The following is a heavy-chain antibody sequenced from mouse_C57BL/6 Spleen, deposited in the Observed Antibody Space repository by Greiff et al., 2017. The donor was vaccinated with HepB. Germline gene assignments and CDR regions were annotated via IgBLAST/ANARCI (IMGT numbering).Heavy chain of an antibody. D-gene: IGHD1-1*01. CDR1: GFTFTDYY. J-gene: IGHJ1*03. CDR3: ARLGLFITTVVGYFDV. CDR2: IRNKANGYTT. Sequence: EVKLMESGGGLVQPGGSLSLSCAASGFTFTDYYMSWVRQPPGKALEWLGFIRNKANGYTTEYSASVKGRFTISRDNSQSILYLQMNALRAEDSATYYCARLGLFITTVVGYFDVWGTGTTVTVSS. V-gene: IGHV7-3*01.